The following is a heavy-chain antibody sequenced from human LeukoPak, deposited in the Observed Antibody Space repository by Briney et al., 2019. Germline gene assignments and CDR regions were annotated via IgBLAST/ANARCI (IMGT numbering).Heavy chain of an antibody. CDR1: GFTFSNAW. D-gene: IGHD3-22*01. CDR2: IKSKPSGGTI. J-gene: IGHJ4*02. Sequence: GGSLRLSCATSGFTFSNAWMNWVRQAPGKGLEWVGHIKSKPSGGTIDYAAPVKDRFTISRDDSKNTLYLQMNSLRTEDTAVYYCTTNSGYDGSFFPAFWGQGTLVTVSS. V-gene: IGHV3-15*07. CDR3: TTNSGYDGSFFPAF.